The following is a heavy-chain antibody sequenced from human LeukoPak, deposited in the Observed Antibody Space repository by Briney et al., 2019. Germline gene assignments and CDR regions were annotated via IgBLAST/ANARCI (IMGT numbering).Heavy chain of an antibody. V-gene: IGHV4-59*01. D-gene: IGHD5-24*01. CDR2: IYYSGST. Sequence: SETLSLTCTVSGGSISSYYWSWIRKPPGKGLEWIGYIYYSGSTNYNPSLKSRVTISVDTSKNQFSLKLSSVTAADTAVYYCARDGDGSGVAKYWGQGTLVTVSS. J-gene: IGHJ4*02. CDR3: ARDGDGSGVAKY. CDR1: GGSISSYY.